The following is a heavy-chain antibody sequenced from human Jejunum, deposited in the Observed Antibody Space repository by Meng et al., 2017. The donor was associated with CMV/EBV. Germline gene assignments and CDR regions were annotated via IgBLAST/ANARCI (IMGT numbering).Heavy chain of an antibody. CDR3: ARVFGPRYFDY. CDR1: GGSTNTYY. Sequence: TCPVSGGSTNTYYWTWIRQPPGKGLEWIGYIYYSGSTNCNPSLKSRVTISLDTSKNQFSLKLNSVTAADTAVYYCARVFGPRYFDYWGQGTLVTVSS. V-gene: IGHV4-59*01. D-gene: IGHD3-3*01. J-gene: IGHJ4*02. CDR2: IYYSGST.